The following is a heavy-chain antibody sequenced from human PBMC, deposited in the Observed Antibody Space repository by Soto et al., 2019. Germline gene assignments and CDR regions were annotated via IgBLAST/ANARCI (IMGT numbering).Heavy chain of an antibody. CDR3: ARPYNTITVSYYYYGMDV. J-gene: IGHJ6*02. D-gene: IGHD5-12*01. CDR2: IIPIFGTA. CDR1: GGTFSSYA. Sequence: QVQLVQSGAEVKKPGSSVKVSCKASGGTFSSYAISWVRQAPGQGLEWMGGIIPIFGTANYAQKFQGRVTITADESTSTAYMELSSLRSEDTAVYYCARPYNTITVSYYYYGMDVWGQGTTVTVSS. V-gene: IGHV1-69*12.